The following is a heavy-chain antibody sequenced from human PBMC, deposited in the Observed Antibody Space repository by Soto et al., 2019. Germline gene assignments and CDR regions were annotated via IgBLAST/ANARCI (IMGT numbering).Heavy chain of an antibody. J-gene: IGHJ4*02. Sequence: SETLSLTCAVSGASVSSTKWWSWVRQSPGKGLEWIGEIHHSETTNYNPSLESRVTISIDKSKNQFSLKLSSVTAADTAVYYCARRHGLDIDAYYWGQGILVTVSS. CDR3: ARRHGLDIDAYY. V-gene: IGHV4-4*02. D-gene: IGHD3-10*01. CDR2: IHHSETT. CDR1: GASVSSTKW.